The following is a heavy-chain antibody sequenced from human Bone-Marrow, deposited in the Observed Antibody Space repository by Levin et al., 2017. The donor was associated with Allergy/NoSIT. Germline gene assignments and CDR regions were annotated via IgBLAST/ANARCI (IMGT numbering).Heavy chain of an antibody. CDR2: MNPNSGKT. CDR1: GYSFTSYE. J-gene: IGHJ6*02. CDR3: ARTLRVATAGVYYYVLDV. V-gene: IGHV1-8*01. D-gene: IGHD6-13*01. Sequence: PTASVKVSCKASGYSFTSYEINWVRQAAGQGLEWMGWMNPNSGKTVSVQRFQGRVTMTRNTSISTAYMELSSLRSEDTAVYYCARTLRVATAGVYYYVLDVWGQGTTVTVSS.